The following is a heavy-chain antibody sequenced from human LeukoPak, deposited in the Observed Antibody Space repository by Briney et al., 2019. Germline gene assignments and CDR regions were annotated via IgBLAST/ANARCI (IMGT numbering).Heavy chain of an antibody. CDR3: ARGLGSGAFDI. Sequence: GGSLTLSCAASGFTFSSYEMNWVRQAPGKGLEWVSYISSSGSTIYYADSVKGRFTISRDNAKNSLYLQMNSLRAEDTAVYYCARGLGSGAFDIWGQGTMVTVSS. J-gene: IGHJ3*02. D-gene: IGHD7-27*01. CDR1: GFTFSSYE. CDR2: ISSSGSTI. V-gene: IGHV3-48*03.